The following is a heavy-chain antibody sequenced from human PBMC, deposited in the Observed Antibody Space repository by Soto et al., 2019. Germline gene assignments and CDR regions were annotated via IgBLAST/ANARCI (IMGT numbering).Heavy chain of an antibody. D-gene: IGHD3-9*01. V-gene: IGHV3-23*01. J-gene: IGHJ4*02. CDR1: GFTPTTTP. CDR2: ISGTASRT. Sequence: AGGSLRLSCAGSGFTPTTTPLSWVRQPPGKGLEWVTTISGTASRTYYVDSVKGRFFISRDNSKNTVTLQMNNLTVGDTAVYYCATSFRYFDNWGQGTRVTVSS. CDR3: ATSFRYFDN.